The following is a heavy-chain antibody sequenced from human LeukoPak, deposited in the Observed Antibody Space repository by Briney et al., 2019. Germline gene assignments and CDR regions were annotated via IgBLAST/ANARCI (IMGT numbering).Heavy chain of an antibody. D-gene: IGHD3-9*01. V-gene: IGHV1-18*01. CDR2: ISAYNGNT. CDR1: GYTFTSYG. J-gene: IGHJ4*02. CDR3: ARDARPYYDILTGYLPFDY. Sequence: ASVKVSCKASGYTFTSYGISWVRQAPGQGLEWMGWISAYNGNTNYAQKLRGRVTMTTDTSTSTAYMELRSLRSDDTAVYYCARDARPYYDILTGYLPFDYWGQGTLVTVSS.